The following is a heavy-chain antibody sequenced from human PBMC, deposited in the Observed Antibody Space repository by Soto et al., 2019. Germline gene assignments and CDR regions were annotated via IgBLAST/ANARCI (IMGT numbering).Heavy chain of an antibody. CDR1: GYRFTDYY. V-gene: IGHV1-2*04. J-gene: IGHJ4*02. Sequence: QVQLVQSGAEVKKPGASVKVSCKASGYRFTDYYMHWVRQAPGQGLEWMGWINPNSGGTNYAQKFQAWVTITRDTSIRTAYIEVRRLTSDDTALYYCARAERIAVAGILGYWGQGTLVTVSS. CDR3: ARAERIAVAGILGY. CDR2: INPNSGGT. D-gene: IGHD6-19*01.